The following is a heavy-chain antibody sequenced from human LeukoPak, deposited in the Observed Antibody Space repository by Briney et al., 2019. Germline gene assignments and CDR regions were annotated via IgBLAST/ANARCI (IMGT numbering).Heavy chain of an antibody. CDR3: AKSRLGIGYSSTWYPGDY. CDR1: GFTFNTYA. CDR2: ISGSGGST. D-gene: IGHD6-13*01. V-gene: IGHV3-23*01. J-gene: IGHJ4*02. Sequence: GGSLRLSCAASGFTFNTYAMSWVRQAPGKGLEWVSAISGSGGSTYYADSVKGRFTISRDNSKNTLFLQMNSLRAEDTAIYYCAKSRLGIGYSSTWYPGDYCGQGTLVTVSS.